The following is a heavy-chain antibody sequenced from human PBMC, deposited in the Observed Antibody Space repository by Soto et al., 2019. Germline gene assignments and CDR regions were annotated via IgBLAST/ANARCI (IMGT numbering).Heavy chain of an antibody. CDR3: ARDPSAHYYYYYAMDV. CDR2: INPRGGST. Sequence: GASVKVSCKASGYTFTNYYMHWVRQAPGQGLEWMGIINPRGGSTTYAQKFQGRVTMTRDTSTSTVYMELSSLRFEDTALYYCARDPSAHYYYYYAMDVWGQGTTVTVSS. CDR1: GYTFTNYY. J-gene: IGHJ6*02. V-gene: IGHV1-46*01. D-gene: IGHD2-2*01.